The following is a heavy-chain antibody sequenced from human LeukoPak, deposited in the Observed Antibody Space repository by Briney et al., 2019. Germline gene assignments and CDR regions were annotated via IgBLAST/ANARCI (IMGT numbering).Heavy chain of an antibody. J-gene: IGHJ2*01. V-gene: IGHV3-23*01. CDR3: GKRGEGCSDISCPDGYCDL. CDR2: ICGSSGAT. D-gene: IGHD3-22*01. CDR1: GFTFNTYA. Sequence: GVSLTLYCVASGFTFNTYAMIWLRQAPGQGLECVSNICGSSGATYYAVPVKGRFAIARDISKYSLYLHVNSLRVEDTAVYYCGKRGEGCSDISCPDGYCDLSGRGTLVTVSS.